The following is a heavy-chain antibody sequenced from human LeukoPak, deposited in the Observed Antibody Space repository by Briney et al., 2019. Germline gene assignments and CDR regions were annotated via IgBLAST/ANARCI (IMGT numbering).Heavy chain of an antibody. CDR1: GYTFTSYY. CDR3: ARDRISGSYYRETLGAFDI. V-gene: IGHV1-46*01. Sequence: ASVKVSCKASGYTFTSYYMHWVRQAPGQGLEWMGIINPSGGSTSYAQKFQGRVTMTRDMSTSTVYMELSSLRSEDTAVYYCARDRISGSYYRETLGAFDIWGQGTTVTVSS. D-gene: IGHD3-10*01. J-gene: IGHJ3*02. CDR2: INPSGGST.